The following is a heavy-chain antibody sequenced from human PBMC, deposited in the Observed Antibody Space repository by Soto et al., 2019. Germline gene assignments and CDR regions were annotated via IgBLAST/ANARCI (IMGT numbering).Heavy chain of an antibody. D-gene: IGHD2-21*02. CDR2: ISYDGSNK. Sequence: PGGSLRLSCAASGFTFSSYGMHWVRQAPGKGLEWVAVISYDGSNKYYADSVKGRFTISRDNSKNTLYLQMNSLRAEDTAVYYCASELAYCGGDCYSGAFDIWGQGTMVTVSS. CDR1: GFTFSSYG. J-gene: IGHJ3*02. V-gene: IGHV3-30*03. CDR3: ASELAYCGGDCYSGAFDI.